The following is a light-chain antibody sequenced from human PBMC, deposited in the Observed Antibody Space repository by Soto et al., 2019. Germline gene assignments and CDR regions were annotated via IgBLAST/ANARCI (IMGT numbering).Light chain of an antibody. CDR1: SSDVGGYNY. CDR2: EVS. CDR3: SSYTYSSTLHVV. V-gene: IGLV2-14*01. Sequence: QSALTQPASVSGSPGQSITISCTGTSSDVGGYNYVSWYQQHPGKAPKLMIYEVSNRPSGVSNRFSGSKSGNTASLTISGLQAEDEADYYCSSYTYSSTLHVVFGGGTQLTVL. J-gene: IGLJ2*01.